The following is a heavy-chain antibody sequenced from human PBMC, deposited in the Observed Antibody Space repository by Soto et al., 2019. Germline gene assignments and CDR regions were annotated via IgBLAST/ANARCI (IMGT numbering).Heavy chain of an antibody. V-gene: IGHV1-18*01. CDR2: ISAYNGNT. Sequence: GASVKVSCKASGYTFTSYGISWVRQAPGQGLEWMGWISAYNGNTNYAQKLQGRVTMTTDTSTSTAYMELRSLRSDDTAVYYCARGSYGWGSYYTPWSAPWGQGPLVTVSP. D-gene: IGHD3-10*01. CDR1: GYTFTSYG. J-gene: IGHJ5*02. CDR3: ARGSYGWGSYYTPWSAP.